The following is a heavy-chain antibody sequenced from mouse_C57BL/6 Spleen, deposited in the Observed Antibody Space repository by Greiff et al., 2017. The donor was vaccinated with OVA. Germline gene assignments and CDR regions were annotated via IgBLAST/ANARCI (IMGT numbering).Heavy chain of an antibody. V-gene: IGHV1-59*01. Sequence: QVQLQQPGAELVRPGPSVKLSCKASGYTFTSYWMHWVKQRPGQGLEWIGVIDPSDSYTNYNQKFKGKATLTVDTSSSTAYMQLSSLTSEDSAVYYCARSLYYGSSYDYAMDYWGQGTSVTVSS. D-gene: IGHD1-1*01. J-gene: IGHJ4*01. CDR3: ARSLYYGSSYDYAMDY. CDR2: IDPSDSYT. CDR1: GYTFTSYW.